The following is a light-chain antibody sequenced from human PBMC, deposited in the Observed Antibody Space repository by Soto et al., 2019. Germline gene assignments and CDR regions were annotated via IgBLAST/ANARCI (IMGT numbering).Light chain of an antibody. Sequence: QSVLTQPASVSGSPGQSITISCTGNSSDVGGYNYVSWYQQHPGKAPKLMIYEVSNRPSGVSNRCSGSKSGNTASLTISGLQAEDEAYYYCSSYTSSSTWVFGGGTKLTVL. CDR3: SSYTSSSTWV. J-gene: IGLJ3*02. CDR1: SSDVGGYNY. CDR2: EVS. V-gene: IGLV2-14*01.